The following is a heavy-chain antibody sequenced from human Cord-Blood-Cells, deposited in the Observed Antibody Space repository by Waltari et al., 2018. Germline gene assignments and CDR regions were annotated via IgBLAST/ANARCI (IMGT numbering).Heavy chain of an antibody. CDR2: VNPNSGAT. J-gene: IGHJ1*01. CDR3: ARGLNYYCSGSYEYFQH. D-gene: IGHD3-10*01. Sequence: QVQLVQSGAEVKKPGASVKVSCKASGYTFTGYYMHWVRQAPGQRLEWMGWVNPNSGATTYAQKFRGRVTMTRYTSISTAYMELSRLRSDDTAVYYCARGLNYYCSGSYEYFQHWGQGTLVTVSS. V-gene: IGHV1-2*02. CDR1: GYTFTGYY.